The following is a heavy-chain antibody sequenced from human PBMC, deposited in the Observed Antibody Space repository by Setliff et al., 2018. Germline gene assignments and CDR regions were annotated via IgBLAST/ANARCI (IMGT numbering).Heavy chain of an antibody. CDR1: GDSVDNGNYY. Sequence: SETLSLTCAVSGDSVDNGNYYRSWIRQAAGKGLEWIGRIYASGSTNYNPSLKSRVTISVDTSKNQFSLKPSSVTAADTAVYYCARDHYDYYDSRQAFDIWGQGTMVTVS. V-gene: IGHV4-61*02. CDR2: IYASGST. D-gene: IGHD3-22*01. J-gene: IGHJ3*02. CDR3: ARDHYDYYDSRQAFDI.